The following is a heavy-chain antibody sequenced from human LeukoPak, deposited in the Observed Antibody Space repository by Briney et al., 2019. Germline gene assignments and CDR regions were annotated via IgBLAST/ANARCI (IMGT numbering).Heavy chain of an antibody. CDR3: ARCTSTSCYNFDY. J-gene: IGHJ4*02. Sequence: PSETLSLTCTVSGFPISSSDYFWSWVRQPAGKGLEWIGRMEISGSTNYNPSLKSRVTTSLDTSKNQFSLKLNSVTAADTAVYYCARCTSTSCYNFDYWGQGSLVTVSS. CDR1: GFPISSSDYF. CDR2: MEISGST. D-gene: IGHD2-2*02. V-gene: IGHV4-61*02.